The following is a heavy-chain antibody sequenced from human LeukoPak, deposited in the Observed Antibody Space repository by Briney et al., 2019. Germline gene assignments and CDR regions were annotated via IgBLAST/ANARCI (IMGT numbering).Heavy chain of an antibody. CDR3: ARTPTFNHFGVVISRYMDV. CDR2: IYYSGST. Sequence: SETLSLTCTVSGGSISSGDYYWSWIRQPPGKGLEWIGYIYYSGSTYYNPSLKSRVTISVDTSKNQFSLKLSSVTAADTAVYYCARTPTFNHFGVVISRYMDVWDKGTTVTVSS. CDR1: GGSISSGDYY. D-gene: IGHD3-3*01. J-gene: IGHJ6*03. V-gene: IGHV4-30-4*08.